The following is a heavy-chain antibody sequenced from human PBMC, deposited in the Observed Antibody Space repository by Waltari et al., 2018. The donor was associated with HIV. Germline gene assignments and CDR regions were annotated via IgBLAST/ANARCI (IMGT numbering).Heavy chain of an antibody. CDR1: GFTFTNAW. Sequence: EVQLVESGGGLVKPGGSLRLSCAASGFTFTNAWMRWVRQAPGKGLEWVGRVKSETDGGTTDYAAPVKGRFTISRDDSKNTLYLQMNSLKTEDTAVYYCTTGDIVVVTDYWGQGTLVTVSS. D-gene: IGHD2-21*02. J-gene: IGHJ4*02. CDR2: VKSETDGGTT. CDR3: TTGDIVVVTDY. V-gene: IGHV3-15*01.